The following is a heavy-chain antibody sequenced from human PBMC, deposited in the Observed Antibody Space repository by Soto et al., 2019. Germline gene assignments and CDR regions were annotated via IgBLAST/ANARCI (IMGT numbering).Heavy chain of an antibody. CDR2: IWYDGSNK. CDR1: GFTFSSYG. J-gene: IGHJ5*02. Sequence: GGSLRLSCAASGFTFSSYGMHWVRQAPGKGLEWVAVIWYDGSNKYYADSVKGRFTISRDNSKNTLYLQMNSLRAEDTAVYYCAKDRDTTWFDPWGQGTLVTVSS. D-gene: IGHD1-26*01. CDR3: AKDRDTTWFDP. V-gene: IGHV3-33*06.